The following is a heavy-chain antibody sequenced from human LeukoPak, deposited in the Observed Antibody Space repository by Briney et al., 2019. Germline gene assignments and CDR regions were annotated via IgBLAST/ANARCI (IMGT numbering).Heavy chain of an antibody. V-gene: IGHV3-11*01. CDR3: ASLSSSWIDY. CDR2: ISSSGSTI. D-gene: IGHD6-13*01. J-gene: IGHJ4*02. Sequence: GGSLRLSCAASGFTFSDYYMSWIRQAPGKGLEWVSYISSSGSTIYYADSVKGRFTISRDDAKNSLYLQMYSLRAEDTAVYYCASLSSSWIDYWGQGTLVTVSS. CDR1: GFTFSDYY.